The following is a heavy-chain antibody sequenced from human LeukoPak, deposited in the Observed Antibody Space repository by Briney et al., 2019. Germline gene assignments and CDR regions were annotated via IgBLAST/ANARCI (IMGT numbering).Heavy chain of an antibody. D-gene: IGHD6-13*01. Sequence: GGSLRLSCAVSGFTFSSYSMNWVRQAPGKGLEWVSYISGRSDTIHYADSVKGRFTISRDNAKNSLYLQMNSLRVEDTAVYYCVKDFHNSWTFDYWGQGTLVTVSS. CDR3: VKDFHNSWTFDY. J-gene: IGHJ4*02. CDR2: ISGRSDTI. CDR1: GFTFSSYS. V-gene: IGHV3-48*04.